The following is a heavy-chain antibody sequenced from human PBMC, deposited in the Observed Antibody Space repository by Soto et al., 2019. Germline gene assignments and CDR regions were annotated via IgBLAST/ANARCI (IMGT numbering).Heavy chain of an antibody. Sequence: QVQLQESGPGLVKPSGTLSLTCAVSGGSISSSNWWSWVRQPPGKGLEWIGEIYHSGSTNYNPSPKGRATKSEDRPKNQFPRSLGPVPAGDTAVYSWARGWKRQWFPPPPQNWFDPWGQGTLVTVSS. D-gene: IGHD5-18*01. CDR1: GGSISSSNW. J-gene: IGHJ5*02. CDR3: ARGWKRQWFPPPPQNWFDP. V-gene: IGHV4-4*02. CDR2: IYHSGST.